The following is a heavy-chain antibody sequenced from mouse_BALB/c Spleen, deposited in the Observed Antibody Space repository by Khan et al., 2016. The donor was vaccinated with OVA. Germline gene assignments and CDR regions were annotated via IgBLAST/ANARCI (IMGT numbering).Heavy chain of an antibody. CDR1: GYTFTSYW. CDR3: ARREKYGYDPSWFAY. D-gene: IGHD2-2*01. Sequence: QVQLKQPGAELVRPGASVKLSCKASGYTFTSYWMNWVKQRPGQGLEWIGMIDPSDSETHYNQMFKDKATLTVDKSSSTAYMQLSNLTSEDSAVYYCARREKYGYDPSWFAYWGQGTLVTVSA. J-gene: IGHJ3*01. CDR2: IDPSDSET. V-gene: IGHV1-61*01.